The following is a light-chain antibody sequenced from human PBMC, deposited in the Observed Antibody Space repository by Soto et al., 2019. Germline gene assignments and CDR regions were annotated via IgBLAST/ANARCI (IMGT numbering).Light chain of an antibody. CDR3: QQYNIWPLWT. CDR1: ESVTSS. J-gene: IGKJ1*01. V-gene: IGKV3-15*01. CDR2: AAS. Sequence: EIVMKQSPATLSVSPGDRATLSCRVSESVTSSLAWYQQKPGQPPRLLIYAASTRATDVPARFSGGGSETEFTLTISSLQSEDFAVYFCQQYNIWPLWTFGQGTKVDIK.